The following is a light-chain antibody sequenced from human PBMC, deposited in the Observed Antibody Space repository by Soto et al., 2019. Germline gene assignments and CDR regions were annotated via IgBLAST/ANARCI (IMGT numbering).Light chain of an antibody. Sequence: DIQMTQSPSTLSASVGDTVTMTCRASQSISGWLAWYQQKPGKAPKLLIYETSDLETGVPSRFSGSGSGTEFTLTISSLQADDFATYYCQQYESYSPFTFGQGTKVEIK. CDR2: ETS. V-gene: IGKV1-5*03. CDR3: QQYESYSPFT. J-gene: IGKJ2*01. CDR1: QSISGW.